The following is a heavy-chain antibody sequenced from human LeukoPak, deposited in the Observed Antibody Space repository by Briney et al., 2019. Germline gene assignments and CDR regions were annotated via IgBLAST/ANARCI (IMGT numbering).Heavy chain of an antibody. Sequence: GGSLRLSCAASGFTFSSYAMTWVRQAPGKGLEWVSGISDGGGATYYADSVKGRFTISRDNSKNTFYLQMSSLRAEDTAVYYCARDGPTYRDAMDVWGQGTTVTVSS. V-gene: IGHV3-23*01. CDR2: ISDGGGAT. J-gene: IGHJ6*02. D-gene: IGHD2/OR15-2a*01. CDR1: GFTFSSYA. CDR3: ARDGPTYRDAMDV.